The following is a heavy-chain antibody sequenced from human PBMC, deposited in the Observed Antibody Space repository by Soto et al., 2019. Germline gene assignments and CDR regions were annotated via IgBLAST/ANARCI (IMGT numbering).Heavy chain of an antibody. V-gene: IGHV1-69*13. CDR2: IIPIFGTA. Sequence: GASVKVSCKASGGTFSSYAISWVRQAPGQGLEWMGGIIPIFGTANYAQKFQGRVTITADESTSTAYMELSSLRSEDTAVYYCARLTAMVFAISGFDIWGQGTMVTVSS. D-gene: IGHD5-18*01. CDR1: GGTFSSYA. CDR3: ARLTAMVFAISGFDI. J-gene: IGHJ3*02.